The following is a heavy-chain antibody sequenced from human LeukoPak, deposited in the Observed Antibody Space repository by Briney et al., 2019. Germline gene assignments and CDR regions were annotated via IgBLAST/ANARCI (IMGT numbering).Heavy chain of an antibody. J-gene: IGHJ4*02. D-gene: IGHD2-2*02. Sequence: ASVKVSCKASGYTFTSYYMHWVRQAPGQGLEWMGIINPSGGSTSYEQKFQGRVTMTRDTSTSTVYMELSSLRSEDTAVYYCARAYCSSTSCYTKSFDYWGQGTLVTVSS. CDR3: ARAYCSSTSCYTKSFDY. CDR2: INPSGGST. CDR1: GYTFTSYY. V-gene: IGHV1-46*01.